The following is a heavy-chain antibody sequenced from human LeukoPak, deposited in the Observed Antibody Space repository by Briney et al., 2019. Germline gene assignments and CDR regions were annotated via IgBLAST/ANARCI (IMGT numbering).Heavy chain of an antibody. J-gene: IGHJ6*04. CDR1: GFTFSSYA. Sequence: GGSLRLSCAASGFTFSSYAMHWVRQAPGKGLEWVAVISYDGSNKYYADSVKGRFTISRDNSKNTLYLQMNSLRAEDTAVYYCASSDAFCSGGSCYQYGMDVWGKGTTVTVSS. CDR3: ASSDAFCSGGSCYQYGMDV. CDR2: ISYDGSNK. D-gene: IGHD2-15*01. V-gene: IGHV3-30*04.